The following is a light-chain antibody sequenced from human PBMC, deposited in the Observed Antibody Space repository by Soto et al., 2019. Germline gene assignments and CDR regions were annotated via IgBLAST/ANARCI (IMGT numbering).Light chain of an antibody. CDR3: HQYASSPWT. J-gene: IGKJ1*01. CDR1: QSVSSTY. Sequence: EIVLTQSPGTPSLSPGERATLSCRASQSVSSTYLAWYQQKPGQAPRLLIYGASSRATGIPDRFGGSGSGTDFSLTISRLEPEDFAVYYCHQYASSPWTFGQGTKVDIK. CDR2: GAS. V-gene: IGKV3-20*01.